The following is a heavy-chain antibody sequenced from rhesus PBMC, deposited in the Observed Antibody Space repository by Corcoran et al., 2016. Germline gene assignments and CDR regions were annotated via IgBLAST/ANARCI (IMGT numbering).Heavy chain of an antibody. Sequence: QVQLVQSGAEVKKPGASVKLSCKASGYTFTSYFINWVRQAPGQVLEWMGWINPSNGNTGYAQKFQGRVTISIDTSKNQFSLKLSSVTAADTAVYYCARHLGYSSGWYGVYNRFDVWGPGVLVTVSS. CDR2: INPSNGNT. D-gene: IGHD6-31*01. CDR1: GYTFTSYF. V-gene: IGHV1S9*01. CDR3: ARHLGYSSGWYGVYNRFDV. J-gene: IGHJ5-1*01.